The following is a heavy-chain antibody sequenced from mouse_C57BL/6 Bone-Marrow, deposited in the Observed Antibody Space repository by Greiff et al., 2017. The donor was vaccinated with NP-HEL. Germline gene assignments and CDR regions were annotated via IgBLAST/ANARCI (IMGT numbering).Heavy chain of an antibody. CDR1: GFTFSDYG. CDR2: ISNLAYSI. Sequence: VQLQQSGGGLVQPGGSLKLSCAASGFTFSDYGMAWVRQAPRKGPEWVAFISNLAYSIYYADTVTGRFTISRENAKNTLYLEMSSLRSEDTAMYYCARSVVATTPYWYFDVWGTGTTVTVSS. CDR3: ARSVVATTPYWYFDV. V-gene: IGHV5-15*01. D-gene: IGHD1-1*01. J-gene: IGHJ1*03.